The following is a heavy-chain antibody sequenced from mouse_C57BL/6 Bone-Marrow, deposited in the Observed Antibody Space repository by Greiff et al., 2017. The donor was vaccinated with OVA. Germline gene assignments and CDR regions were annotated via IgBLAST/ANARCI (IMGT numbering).Heavy chain of an antibody. CDR2: IWSGGST. D-gene: IGHD1-1*01. J-gene: IGHJ2*01. Sequence: VKLVESGPGLVQPSQSLSITCTVSGFSLTSYGVHWVRQSPGKGLEWLGVIWSGGSTDYNAAFISRLSIRKDNSKSQVFFKMNSLQADDTAIYYCARNYYGSREGYYFDYWGQGTTLTVSS. CDR1: GFSLTSYG. CDR3: ARNYYGSREGYYFDY. V-gene: IGHV2-2*01.